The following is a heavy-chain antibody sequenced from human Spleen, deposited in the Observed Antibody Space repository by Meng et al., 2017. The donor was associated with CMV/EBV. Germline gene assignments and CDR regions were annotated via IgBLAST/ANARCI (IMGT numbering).Heavy chain of an antibody. CDR3: ARDQTGSKGHMDV. Sequence: ASVKVSCKASGYTFTAFYMHWVRQAPGKGLEWVGIINPSGGGTTYAQKFQGRVTMTRDTSTNTVYMELNSLRSEDTAVYCCARDQTGSKGHMDVWGQGATVTVSS. CDR1: GYTFTAFY. D-gene: IGHD1-14*01. V-gene: IGHV1-46*01. J-gene: IGHJ6*02. CDR2: INPSGGGT.